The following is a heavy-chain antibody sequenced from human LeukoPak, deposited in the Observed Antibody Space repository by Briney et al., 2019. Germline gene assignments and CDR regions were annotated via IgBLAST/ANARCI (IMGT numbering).Heavy chain of an antibody. CDR2: ISSSSSYI. CDR3: ARDRGYYDSSGYYYYFDY. J-gene: IGHJ4*02. D-gene: IGHD3-22*01. CDR1: GFTFSSYS. V-gene: IGHV3-21*01. Sequence: PGVSLRLSCAASGFTFSSYSMNWVRQAPGKGLEWVSSISSSSSYIYYADSVKGRFTISRDNAKNSLYLQMNSLRAEDTAVYYCARDRGYYDSSGYYYYFDYWGQGTLVTVSS.